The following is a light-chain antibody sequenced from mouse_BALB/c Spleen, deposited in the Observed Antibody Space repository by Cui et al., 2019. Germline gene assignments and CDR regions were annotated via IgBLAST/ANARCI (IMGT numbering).Light chain of an antibody. CDR1: QDINSY. V-gene: IGKV14-111*01. Sequence: ITMTQSPSSMYSSLGERVTITCKASQDINSYLSWFQQKPGKSPKTLIYRANRLVDGVPSRFSGSGSGQDYSLTISSLEYEDMGIYYCRQYDEFPLTFGAGTKLELK. J-gene: IGKJ5*01. CDR2: RAN. CDR3: RQYDEFPLT.